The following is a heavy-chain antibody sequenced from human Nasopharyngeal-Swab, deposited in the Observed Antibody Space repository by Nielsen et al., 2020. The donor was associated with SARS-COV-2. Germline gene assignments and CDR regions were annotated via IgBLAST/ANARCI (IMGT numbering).Heavy chain of an antibody. D-gene: IGHD2-2*01. J-gene: IGHJ4*02. CDR3: ARYCSSTSADFDY. CDR2: IDYRGSI. V-gene: IGHV4-39*01. Sequence: VRQMPGKGLEWIGSIDYRGSIYYNLSLKSRVTISVDTSRNQFSLKVSSVTAADTAVYYCARYCSSTSADFDYWGQGTLVTVSS.